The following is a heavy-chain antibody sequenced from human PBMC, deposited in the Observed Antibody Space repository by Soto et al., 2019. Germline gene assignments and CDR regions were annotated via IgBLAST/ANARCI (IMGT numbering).Heavy chain of an antibody. J-gene: IGHJ4*02. CDR3: ARGLIAAAGITPY. V-gene: IGHV3-21*01. CDR1: GFTFSSYS. Sequence: PGGSLRLSCAASGFTFSSYSMNWVRQAPGKGLEWVSSISSSSSYIYYADSVKGRFTISRDNAKNSLYLQMNSLRAEDTAVYYCARGLIAAAGITPYWGQGTLVTVSS. D-gene: IGHD6-13*01. CDR2: ISSSSSYI.